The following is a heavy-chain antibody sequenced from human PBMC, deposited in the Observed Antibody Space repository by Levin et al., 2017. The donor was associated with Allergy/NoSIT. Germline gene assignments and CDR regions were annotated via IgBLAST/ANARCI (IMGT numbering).Heavy chain of an antibody. CDR1: GFTFSSYG. V-gene: IGHV3-33*08. CDR2: IWYDGSKK. D-gene: IGHD1-26*01. Sequence: GGSLRLSCAASGFTFSSYGMYWVRQAPGKGLEWVAVIWYDGSKKYYADSVKGRFTISRDNSKNTLYLQMNSLRAEDTAVYYCARGIEGATTLSYFDYWGQGTLVTVSS. CDR3: ARGIEGATTLSYFDY. J-gene: IGHJ4*02.